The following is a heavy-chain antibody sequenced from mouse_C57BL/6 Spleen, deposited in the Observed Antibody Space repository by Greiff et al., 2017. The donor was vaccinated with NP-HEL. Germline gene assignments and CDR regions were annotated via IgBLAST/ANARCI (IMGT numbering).Heavy chain of an antibody. D-gene: IGHD2-1*01. CDR1: GYTFTDYN. CDR3: ARWGYGNYDYAMDY. Sequence: VQLQQSGPELVKPGASVKMSCKASGYTFTDYNMHWVKQSHGKSLEWIGYINPNNGGTSYNQKFKGKATLTVNKSSSTAYMELRSLTSEDSAVYYCARWGYGNYDYAMDYWGQGTSVTVSS. CDR2: INPNNGGT. J-gene: IGHJ4*01. V-gene: IGHV1-22*01.